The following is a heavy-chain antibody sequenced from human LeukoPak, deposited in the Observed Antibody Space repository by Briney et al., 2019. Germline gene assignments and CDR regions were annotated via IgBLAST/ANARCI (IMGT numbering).Heavy chain of an antibody. V-gene: IGHV4-34*01. CDR1: GGSFSGYY. J-gene: IGHJ4*02. CDR2: INHSGST. Sequence: SETLSLTCAVYGGSFSGYYWSWIRQPPGKGLEWIGEINHSGSTNYNPSLKSRVTISVDTSKNQFSLRLSSVTAADTAVYYCASGFSPGGKRGVLDYWGQGTLVTVSS. D-gene: IGHD3-10*01. CDR3: ASGFSPGGKRGVLDY.